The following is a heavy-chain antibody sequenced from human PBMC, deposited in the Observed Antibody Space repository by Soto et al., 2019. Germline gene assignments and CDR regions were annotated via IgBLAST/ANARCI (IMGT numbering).Heavy chain of an antibody. CDR3: AITMVRGVGNYYYGMDV. Sequence: GESLKISCKGSGYSFTSYWIGWVRQMPGKGLEWMGIIYPGDSDTRYSPSFQGQVTISADKSISTANLQWSSLKASDTAMYYCAITMVRGVGNYYYGMDVWGQGTTVTVSS. CDR1: GYSFTSYW. J-gene: IGHJ6*02. D-gene: IGHD3-10*01. V-gene: IGHV5-51*01. CDR2: IYPGDSDT.